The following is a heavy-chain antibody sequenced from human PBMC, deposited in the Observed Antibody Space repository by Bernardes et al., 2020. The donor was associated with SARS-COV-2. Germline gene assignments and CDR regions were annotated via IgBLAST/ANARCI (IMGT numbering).Heavy chain of an antibody. CDR3: ARRYSGYDMFYWFDS. CDR2: IYYTKTI. J-gene: IGHJ5*01. CDR1: GASISSNNYY. V-gene: IGHV4-39*01. Sequence: SETLSLTCAVSGASISSNNYYWAWIRQSPGKGLEWIGTIYYTKTIYYNPSLKSRVTISVDTSKNQLSLSLSSVTAADTAVYYCARRYSGYDMFYWFDSWGQGAQITVSS. D-gene: IGHD5-12*01.